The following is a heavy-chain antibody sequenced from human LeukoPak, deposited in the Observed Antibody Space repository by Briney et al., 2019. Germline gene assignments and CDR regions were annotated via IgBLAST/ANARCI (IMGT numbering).Heavy chain of an antibody. Sequence: SGTLSLTCAVSGGSTSSSNWWSWVRQPPGKGLEWIGEIYHSGSTNYDPSLKSRVTISVDKSKNQFSLKLSSVTAADTALYYCAKDIGTWTYSNYYDSSQESRGFDPWGQGTLVTVSS. CDR1: GGSTSSSNW. CDR3: AKDIGTWTYSNYYDSSQESRGFDP. D-gene: IGHD3-22*01. J-gene: IGHJ5*02. CDR2: IYHSGST. V-gene: IGHV4-4*02.